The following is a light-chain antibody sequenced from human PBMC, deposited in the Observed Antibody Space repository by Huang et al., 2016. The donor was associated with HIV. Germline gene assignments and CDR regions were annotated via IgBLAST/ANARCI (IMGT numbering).Light chain of an antibody. CDR3: QRYGTSALA. J-gene: IGKJ4*01. CDR1: QSSSSHY. V-gene: IGKV3-20*01. CDR2: GGS. Sequence: IVLTQSPGTLSLSPGQRATLSCRASQSSSSHYLAWYQPKPGPAPRLLLYGGSSRASGIPDMFRGSWSGTDFTLTISRLEPEDFAVYFCQRYGTSALAFGGGTRVDIK.